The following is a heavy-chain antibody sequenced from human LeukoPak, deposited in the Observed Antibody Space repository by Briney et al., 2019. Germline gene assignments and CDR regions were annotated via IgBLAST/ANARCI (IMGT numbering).Heavy chain of an antibody. CDR1: GYTFTSYY. J-gene: IGHJ3*01. Sequence: GSSVKVSCKASGYTFTSYYMHWVRQAPGQGLEWMGIINPSGGSTSYAQKFQGRVTMTRDTSTSTVYMELSSLRSEDTAVYYCARDLRFGEWKVQVWGQGTMVTVSS. D-gene: IGHD3-10*01. CDR2: INPSGGST. CDR3: ARDLRFGEWKVQV. V-gene: IGHV1-46*01.